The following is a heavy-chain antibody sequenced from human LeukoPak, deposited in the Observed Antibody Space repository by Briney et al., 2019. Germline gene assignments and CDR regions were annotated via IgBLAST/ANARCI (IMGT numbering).Heavy chain of an antibody. Sequence: ASVKVSCKVSGYTLTELSMHRVRQAPGKGLEWMGGFDPEDGETIYAQKFQGRVTMTEDTSTDTAYMELSSLRSEDTAVYYCGTAMVRDYYYGMDVWGQGTTVTVSS. V-gene: IGHV1-24*01. CDR2: FDPEDGET. CDR3: GTAMVRDYYYGMDV. CDR1: GYTLTELS. J-gene: IGHJ6*02. D-gene: IGHD3-10*01.